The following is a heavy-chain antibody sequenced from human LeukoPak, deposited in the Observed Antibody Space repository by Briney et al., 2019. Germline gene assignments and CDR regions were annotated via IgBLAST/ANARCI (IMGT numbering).Heavy chain of an antibody. J-gene: IGHJ4*02. V-gene: IGHV3-23*01. CDR1: GFTFNRYG. CDR2: ISGSGGTT. Sequence: HPGGSLRLSCAASGFTFNRYGMSWVRQAPGKGLEWVSAISGSGGTTYYADSVKGRFTISRDNSKNTLYLQINSLRAEDTAVYYCAEDHLPGIVVADRDYWGQGTLVTVSS. CDR3: AEDHLPGIVVADRDY. D-gene: IGHD6-19*01.